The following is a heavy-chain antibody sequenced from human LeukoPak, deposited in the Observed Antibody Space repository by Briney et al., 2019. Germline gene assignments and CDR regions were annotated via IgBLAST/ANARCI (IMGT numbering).Heavy chain of an antibody. CDR1: GFTFSSYG. V-gene: IGHV3-30*03. CDR2: ISYDGSNK. Sequence: GRSLRLSCAASGFTFSSYGMHWVRQAPGKGLEWVAVISYDGSNKYYADSVKGRFTISRDNSKNTLYLQMNSLRAEDTAVYYCARDKSPIVVVTNNWFDPWGQGTLVTVSS. CDR3: ARDKSPIVVVTNNWFDP. D-gene: IGHD3-22*01. J-gene: IGHJ5*02.